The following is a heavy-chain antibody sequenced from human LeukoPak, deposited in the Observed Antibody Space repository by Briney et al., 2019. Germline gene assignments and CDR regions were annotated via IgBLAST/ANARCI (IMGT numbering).Heavy chain of an antibody. V-gene: IGHV4-59*08. CDR2: ICCSGST. CDR1: GGSISSYY. J-gene: IGHJ3*02. CDR3: ARNPETYYYDSSGPNGVFDI. D-gene: IGHD3-22*01. Sequence: PSETLSLTCTVSGGSISSYYWSWIRQPPGKGLEWIGYICCSGSTNYNPSLKSRVTISVDTSKNQFSLKLSSVTAADTAVYYCARNPETYYYDSSGPNGVFDIWGQGTMVTVSS.